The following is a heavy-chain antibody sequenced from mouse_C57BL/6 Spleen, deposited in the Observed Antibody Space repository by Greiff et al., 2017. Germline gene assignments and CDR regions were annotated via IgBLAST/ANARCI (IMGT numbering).Heavy chain of an antibody. CDR3: AIRDYFGSSPVFAY. CDR1: GYTFTSYW. V-gene: IGHV1-5*01. D-gene: IGHD1-1*01. CDR2: IYPGNSDT. Sequence: EVQLQQSGTVLAKPGASVKMSCKTSGYTFTSYWMHWVKQRPGQGLEWIGVIYPGNSDTSYNQKFKGQAKLTAVTSASTAYMELSSLTSEDSAVYYCAIRDYFGSSPVFAYWGQGTLVTVSA. J-gene: IGHJ3*01.